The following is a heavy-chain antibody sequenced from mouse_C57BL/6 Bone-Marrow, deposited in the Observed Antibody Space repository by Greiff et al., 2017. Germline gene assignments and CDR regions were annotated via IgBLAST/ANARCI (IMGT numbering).Heavy chain of an antibody. Sequence: VQLQQPGAELVRPGSSVKLSCKASGYTFTSYWMHWVKQRPIQGLEWIGNIDPSDSDTHYNQKFKDKATLTVDKSSSTAYMQLSSLTSEDSAVXYCAREDWDWYCDVGGTGTTVTVSA. V-gene: IGHV1-52*01. CDR3: AREDWDWYCDV. D-gene: IGHD4-1*01. J-gene: IGHJ1*03. CDR2: IDPSDSDT. CDR1: GYTFTSYW.